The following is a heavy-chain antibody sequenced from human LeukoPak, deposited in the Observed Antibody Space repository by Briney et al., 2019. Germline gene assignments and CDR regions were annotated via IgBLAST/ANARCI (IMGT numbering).Heavy chain of an antibody. D-gene: IGHD3-22*01. CDR3: AREFYYDSSGYPFDY. CDR2: ISSSSSYI. J-gene: IGHJ4*02. Sequence: PGGSLRLSCAASGFTFSSYSMNWVRQAPGKGLEWVSSISSSSSYIYYADSVKGRFTISRDNAKNPLYLQMNSLRAEDTAVYYCAREFYYDSSGYPFDYWGQGTLVTVSS. V-gene: IGHV3-21*01. CDR1: GFTFSSYS.